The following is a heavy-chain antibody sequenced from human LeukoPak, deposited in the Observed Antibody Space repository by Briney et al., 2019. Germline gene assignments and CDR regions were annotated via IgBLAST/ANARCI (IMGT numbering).Heavy chain of an antibody. V-gene: IGHV3-74*01. Sequence: GGSLRLSCAASGFTFSSYWMHWVRQAPGKGLVWVSRINSDGSSTSYADSVKGRFTISRDNAKNTLYLQMNSLRAEDTAVYYCATARIVVVNVLGYWGQGTLVTVSS. J-gene: IGHJ4*02. D-gene: IGHD3-22*01. CDR1: GFTFSSYW. CDR2: INSDGSST. CDR3: ATARIVVVNVLGY.